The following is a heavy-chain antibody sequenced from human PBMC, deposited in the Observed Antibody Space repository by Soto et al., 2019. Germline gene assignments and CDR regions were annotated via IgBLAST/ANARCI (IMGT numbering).Heavy chain of an antibody. V-gene: IGHV3-30*18. D-gene: IGHD3-10*01. CDR3: AKDRIVMIRGVMNFYGMDV. Sequence: QVQLVESGGGVVQPGRSLSLSCAASGFTFSNYGMHWVRQAPGKGLEWVAFILYDGSDKYFADSVKGRFTISRDNSKNTLDLQMNSLRAEDTAVYYCAKDRIVMIRGVMNFYGMDVWGQGTTVTVSS. J-gene: IGHJ6*02. CDR2: ILYDGSDK. CDR1: GFTFSNYG.